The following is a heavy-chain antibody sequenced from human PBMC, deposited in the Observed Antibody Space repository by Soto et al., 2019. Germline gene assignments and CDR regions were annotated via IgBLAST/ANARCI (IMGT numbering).Heavy chain of an antibody. J-gene: IGHJ5*02. Sequence: QVQLVQSGAEVKRPGASMKLSCKASGYTFTKYAIHWVRQAPGQGLEWMGWINAGSGNTKYSQKFQGRVTATRDTSASIAYMELSSLRSEDTAVYYCARGEGYGSGGVCYRGFDPWGQGSLVTVSS. CDR1: GYTFTKYA. D-gene: IGHD2-15*01. V-gene: IGHV1-3*01. CDR3: ARGEGYGSGGVCYRGFDP. CDR2: INAGSGNT.